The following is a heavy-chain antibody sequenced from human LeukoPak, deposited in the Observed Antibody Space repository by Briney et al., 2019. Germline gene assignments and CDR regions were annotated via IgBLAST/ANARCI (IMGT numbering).Heavy chain of an antibody. Sequence: ASVKVSCKASGYTFTGYYMHWVRQAPGQGLEWMGWINPNSGGTNYAQKFQGRVTMTRDTSISTAYMELSRLRSDDTAVYYCARDVGGCDSRFDYWGQGTLVTVSS. D-gene: IGHD5-12*01. V-gene: IGHV1-2*02. CDR2: INPNSGGT. CDR3: ARDVGGCDSRFDY. J-gene: IGHJ4*02. CDR1: GYTFTGYY.